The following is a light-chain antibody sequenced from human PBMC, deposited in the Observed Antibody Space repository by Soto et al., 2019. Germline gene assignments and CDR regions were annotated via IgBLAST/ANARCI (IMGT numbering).Light chain of an antibody. CDR1: QSVSSY. Sequence: EIVMTQSPATLCVSPGERAILSCRASQSVSSYLAWYQQKPGQAPRLLIYDASNRATGIPARFSGSGSGTDFTLTISSLQPDDFATYYCQQYNNYPRTFGQGTKVDIK. J-gene: IGKJ1*01. CDR3: QQYNNYPRT. V-gene: IGKV3D-15*01. CDR2: DAS.